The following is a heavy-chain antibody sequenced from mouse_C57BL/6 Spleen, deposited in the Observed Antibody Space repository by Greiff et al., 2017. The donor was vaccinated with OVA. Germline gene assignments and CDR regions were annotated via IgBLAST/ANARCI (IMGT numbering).Heavy chain of an antibody. V-gene: IGHV2-2*01. Sequence: QVQLKQSGPGLVQPSQSLSITCTVSGFSLTSYGVHWVRQSPGKGLEWLGVIWSGGSTDYNAAFISRLSISKDNSKSQVFFKMNSLQADDTAIYYCARPDYYYGSSYYAMDYWGQGTSVTVSS. CDR1: GFSLTSYG. CDR3: ARPDYYYGSSYYAMDY. CDR2: IWSGGST. J-gene: IGHJ4*01. D-gene: IGHD1-1*01.